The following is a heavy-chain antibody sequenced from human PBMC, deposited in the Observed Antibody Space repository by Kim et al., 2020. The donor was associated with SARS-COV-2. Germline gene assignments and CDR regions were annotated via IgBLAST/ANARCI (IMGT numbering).Heavy chain of an antibody. V-gene: IGHV1-58*01. CDR3: AAGNSYGSFDY. CDR2: T. D-gene: IGHD5-18*01. J-gene: IGHJ4*02. Sequence: TNYAQKFQERVTITRDMSTSTAYMELSSLRSEDTAVYYCAAGNSYGSFDYWGQGTLVTVSS.